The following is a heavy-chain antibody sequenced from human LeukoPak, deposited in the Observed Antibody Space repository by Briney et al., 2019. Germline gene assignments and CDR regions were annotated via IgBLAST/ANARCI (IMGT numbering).Heavy chain of an antibody. D-gene: IGHD1-26*01. CDR1: GYSLSRYG. CDR3: ARDTDDAYGGATADY. J-gene: IGHJ4*02. V-gene: IGHV1-18*01. Sequence: ASVKVSCKASGYSLSRYGISWVRQAPGQGLEWMGWISTYNGNTNYAQKFQGRLTITTDTATKTAYMELRSLRSDDTAVYYCARDTDDAYGGATADYWGQGTLVSVSS. CDR2: ISTYNGNT.